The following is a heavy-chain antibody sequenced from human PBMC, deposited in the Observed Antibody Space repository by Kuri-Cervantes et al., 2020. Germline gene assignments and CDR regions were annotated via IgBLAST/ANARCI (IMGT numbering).Heavy chain of an antibody. J-gene: IGHJ6*03. Sequence: ASVKVSCKASGYTFTSYGISWVRQAPGQGLEWMGWISAYNGDTNYAQKLQGRVTMTTDTSTSTAYMELRSLRSDDTAVYYCARESTMVRGIIRDYYYYMDVWGKGTTVTVSS. V-gene: IGHV1-18*01. D-gene: IGHD3-10*01. CDR3: ARESTMVRGIIRDYYYYMDV. CDR2: ISAYNGDT. CDR1: GYTFTSYG.